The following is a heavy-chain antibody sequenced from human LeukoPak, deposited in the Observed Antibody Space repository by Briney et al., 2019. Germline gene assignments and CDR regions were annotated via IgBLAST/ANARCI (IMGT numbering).Heavy chain of an antibody. D-gene: IGHD4-17*01. Sequence: SETLSLTCAVYGGSFSGYYWSWIRQPPGKGLEWIGEINHSGSTNYNPSLKSRVTISVDTSKNQFSLKLSSVTAADTAVYYCARVYGDYAFFDAFDIWGQGTMVTVSS. J-gene: IGHJ3*02. CDR1: GGSFSGYY. V-gene: IGHV4-34*01. CDR2: INHSGST. CDR3: ARVYGDYAFFDAFDI.